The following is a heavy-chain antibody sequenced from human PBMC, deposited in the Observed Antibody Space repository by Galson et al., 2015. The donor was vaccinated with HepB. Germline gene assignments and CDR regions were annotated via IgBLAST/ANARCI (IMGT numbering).Heavy chain of an antibody. V-gene: IGHV1-18*01. D-gene: IGHD3-10*01. CDR2: ISAYNSNT. CDR3: ARDWDSYGSGSSFFDY. CDR1: GYIFTSYG. J-gene: IGHJ4*02. Sequence: SVKVSCKASGYIFTSYGISWVRQAPGQGLEWMGWISAYNSNTNSAQKVQGRLTITTDTSTNTAYMELRSLRSDDTAVYFCARDWDSYGSGSSFFDYWGQGTLVTVSA.